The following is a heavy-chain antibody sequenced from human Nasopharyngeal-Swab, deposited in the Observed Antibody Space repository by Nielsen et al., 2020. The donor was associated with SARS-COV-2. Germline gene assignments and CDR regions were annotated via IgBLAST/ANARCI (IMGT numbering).Heavy chain of an antibody. J-gene: IGHJ4*02. CDR1: VFTVTNNY. CDR3: AAPLTGLHY. CDR2: IYASGDT. V-gene: IGHV3-53*01. Sequence: GESLKITCAASVFTVTNNYMTWVRQVPGKGLEWISHIYASGDTHTADAVKGRFTISRDSSENTLYLEMNNLTPDDTATYYCAAPLTGLHYWGQGTLVTVSS. D-gene: IGHD1-20*01.